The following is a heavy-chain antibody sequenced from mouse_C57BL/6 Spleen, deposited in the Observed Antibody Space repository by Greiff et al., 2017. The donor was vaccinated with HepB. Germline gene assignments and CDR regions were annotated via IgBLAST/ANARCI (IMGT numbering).Heavy chain of an antibody. CDR1: GYSITSGYY. CDR2: ISYDGSN. J-gene: IGHJ3*01. CDR3: ARGGGYYSNYEFAY. Sequence: VQLKESGPGLVKPSQSLSLTCSVTGYSITSGYYWNWIRQFPGNKLEWMGYISYDGSNNYNPSLKNRISITRDTSKNQFFLKLNSVTTEDTATYYCARGGGYYSNYEFAYWGQGTLVTVSA. D-gene: IGHD2-5*01. V-gene: IGHV3-6*01.